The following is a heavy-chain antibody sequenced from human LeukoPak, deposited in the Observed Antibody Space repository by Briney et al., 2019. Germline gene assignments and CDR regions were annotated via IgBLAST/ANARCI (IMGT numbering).Heavy chain of an antibody. Sequence: ASVKVSCKASGYAFTSYYMHWVRQAPGQGLEWMGIINPSGGSTNYAQKFQGRGTMTRDMSTSTVYMELSSLRSEDTAVYYCARGSYYDSSAYPTYFDYWGQGTLVTVSS. D-gene: IGHD3-22*01. CDR1: GYAFTSYY. J-gene: IGHJ4*02. V-gene: IGHV1-46*01. CDR2: INPSGGST. CDR3: ARGSYYDSSAYPTYFDY.